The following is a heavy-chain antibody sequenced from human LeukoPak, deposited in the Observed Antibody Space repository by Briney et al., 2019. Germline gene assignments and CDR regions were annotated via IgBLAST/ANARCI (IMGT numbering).Heavy chain of an antibody. CDR3: AKIVPRDGYHGRYFQH. CDR1: GFTFSSYA. D-gene: IGHD5-24*01. CDR2: ISGSGGST. Sequence: GGSLRLSCAASGFTFSSYAMSWVRRAPGKGLEWVSAISGSGGSTYYADSVKGRFTISRDNSKNTLYLQMNSLRAEDTAVYYCAKIVPRDGYHGRYFQHRGQGTLVTVSS. J-gene: IGHJ1*01. V-gene: IGHV3-23*01.